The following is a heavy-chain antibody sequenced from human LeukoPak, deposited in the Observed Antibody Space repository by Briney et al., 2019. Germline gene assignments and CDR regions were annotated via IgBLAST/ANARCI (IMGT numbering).Heavy chain of an antibody. CDR1: GDSISSYY. CDR3: ARTQVPDYGDYVDAFDI. J-gene: IGHJ3*02. CDR2: IYYSGIT. Sequence: PSETLSLTCTVSGDSISSYYWSWIRQPPGKGLEWIGYIYYSGITNYNPSLKSRVTISVDTSKNQFSLKLRSVTAADTAVYYCARTQVPDYGDYVDAFDIWGQGTMVSVSS. V-gene: IGHV4-59*01. D-gene: IGHD4-17*01.